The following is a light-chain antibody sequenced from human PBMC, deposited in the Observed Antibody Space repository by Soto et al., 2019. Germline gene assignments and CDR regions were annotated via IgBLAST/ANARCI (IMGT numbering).Light chain of an antibody. J-gene: IGKJ4*01. CDR1: QSVNSN. CDR2: GAS. V-gene: IGKV3-15*01. CDR3: QQYNDWPLT. Sequence: EKVMTQSPAALSVSPGERATLSCRASQSVNSNLAWYQQKPGQAPRLLLYGASTRATGIPARFGGTASGTEFTLTISSLQSEDSAFYYYQQYNDWPLTFGGGTKVEV.